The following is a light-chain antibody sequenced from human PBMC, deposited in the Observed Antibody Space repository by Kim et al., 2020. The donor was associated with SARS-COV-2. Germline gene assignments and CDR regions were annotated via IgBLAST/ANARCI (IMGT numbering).Light chain of an antibody. CDR2: GAS. V-gene: IGKV3-20*01. CDR3: QQYGTSSPT. J-gene: IGKJ1*01. Sequence: SHGERATLSCRASQNINNRHLAWYQQKPGQAPRLLTYGASSRATGIPNPFSGSGSGTDFTLTISRLEPEDFAVYYCQQYGTSSPTFGQGTKVDIK. CDR1: QNINNRH.